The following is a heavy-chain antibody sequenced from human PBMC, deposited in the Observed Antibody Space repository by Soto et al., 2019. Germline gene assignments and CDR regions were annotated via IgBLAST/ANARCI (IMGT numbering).Heavy chain of an antibody. J-gene: IGHJ4*02. CDR3: ARDWSHLWSVDY. V-gene: IGHV3-30-3*01. CDR1: GFTFSSYA. Sequence: GSLRLSCAASGFTFSSYAMHWVRQAPGKGLEWVAVISYDGSNKYYADSVKGRFTISRDNSKNTLYLQMNSLRAEDTAVYYCARDWSHLWSVDYWGQGTLVTVSS. CDR2: ISYDGSNK. D-gene: IGHD1-26*01.